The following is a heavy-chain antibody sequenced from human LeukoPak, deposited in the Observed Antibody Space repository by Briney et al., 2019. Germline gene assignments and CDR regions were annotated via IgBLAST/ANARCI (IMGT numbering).Heavy chain of an antibody. CDR2: ISGSGNKT. CDR1: GFTFSHFA. Sequence: PGGSLRLSCAASGFTFSHFAMSWVRQAPGKGLHWVSTISGSGNKTYDADSVKGRFTISRDNSKNTLYLQMIGLRAEDTAVYYCAKLKRVGIAPFDDWGQGTLVTVSS. D-gene: IGHD3-10*01. J-gene: IGHJ4*02. CDR3: AKLKRVGIAPFDD. V-gene: IGHV3-23*01.